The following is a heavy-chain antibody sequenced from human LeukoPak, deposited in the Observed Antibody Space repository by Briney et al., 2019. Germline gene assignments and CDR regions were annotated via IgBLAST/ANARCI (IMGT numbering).Heavy chain of an antibody. CDR3: ARDHDRWSSGWEHAFDI. V-gene: IGHV3-30*05. D-gene: IGHD6-19*01. J-gene: IGHJ3*02. CDR2: ISYDGSNK. CDR1: DFVLNAYW. Sequence: PGGSLRLSCTAPDFVLNAYWMTWVRQAPGKGLEWVAVISYDGSNKYYADSVKGRFTISRDNSKNTLYLQMNSLRAEGTAVYYCARDHDRWSSGWEHAFDIWGQGTMVTVSS.